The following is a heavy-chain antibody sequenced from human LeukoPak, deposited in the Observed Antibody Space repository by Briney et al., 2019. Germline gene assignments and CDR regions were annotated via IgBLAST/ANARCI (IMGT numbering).Heavy chain of an antibody. D-gene: IGHD3-16*01. Sequence: GGSLTLSCAASGLTISTYGMHWVRPAPGKGLEWVAFIGHDSTKIYYADSVQGRFTISRDHSKNTLYLEMNSLSGEETALYYNAKDHVSWGNLYLDQGGEGTLGTVSS. CDR1: GLTISTYG. CDR3: AKDHVSWGNLYLDQ. J-gene: IGHJ4*02. CDR2: IGHDSTKI. V-gene: IGHV3-30*02.